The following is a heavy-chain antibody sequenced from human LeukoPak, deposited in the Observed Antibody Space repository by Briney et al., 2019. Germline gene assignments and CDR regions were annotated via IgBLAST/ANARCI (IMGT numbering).Heavy chain of an antibody. CDR2: MNPNSGNT. CDR3: ARGGSLVVAARYNWFDP. CDR1: GYTFTSYD. Sequence: GASVKVSCKASGYTFTSYDINWVRQATGQGLEWMGWMNPNSGNTGYAQKFQGRVTMTRNTSISTAYMELSSLRSEDTAVYYCARGGSLVVAARYNWFDPWAREPWSPSPQ. J-gene: IGHJ5*02. V-gene: IGHV1-8*01. D-gene: IGHD2-15*01.